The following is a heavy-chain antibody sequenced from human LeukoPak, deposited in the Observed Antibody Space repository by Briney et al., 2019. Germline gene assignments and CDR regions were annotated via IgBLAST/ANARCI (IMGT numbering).Heavy chain of an antibody. V-gene: IGHV4-30-2*01. Sequence: SETLSLTCTVSGGSISSGGYYWSWIRQPPGEGLEWIGYIYHSGSTYCNPSLKSRVTISVDRSKNQFSLKLSSVTAADTAVYYCASVPPIGVAAAVVDYWGQGTLVTVSS. D-gene: IGHD6-13*01. CDR1: GGSISSGGYY. CDR3: ASVPPIGVAAAVVDY. CDR2: IYHSGST. J-gene: IGHJ4*02.